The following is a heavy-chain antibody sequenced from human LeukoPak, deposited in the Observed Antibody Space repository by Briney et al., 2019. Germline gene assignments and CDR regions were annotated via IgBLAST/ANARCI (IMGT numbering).Heavy chain of an antibody. CDR3: AREWGIDQH. D-gene: IGHD6-13*01. V-gene: IGHV3-48*03. CDR1: GFTFSSYE. J-gene: IGHJ1*01. CDR2: ISSSGSTI. Sequence: GGSLRLSCAASGFTFSSYEMNWVRQAPGKGLEWVSYISSSGSTIYCADSVKGRFTISRDNAKNSLYLQMNSLRAEDTAVYYCAREWGIDQHWGQGTLVTVSS.